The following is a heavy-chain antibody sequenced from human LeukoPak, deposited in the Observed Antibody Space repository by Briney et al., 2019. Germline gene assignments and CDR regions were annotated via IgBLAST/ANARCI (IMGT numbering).Heavy chain of an antibody. Sequence: PGGSLRLSCAASGFTFSSYAMSWVRQAPGKGLEWVSAISGSGGSTYYADSVKGRFTISRDNSKNSLYLQVNSLTAEDTAVYYCAKSGGLSGSGRFGVDVWGQGTTVTVSS. J-gene: IGHJ6*02. D-gene: IGHD3-10*01. CDR2: ISGSGGST. V-gene: IGHV3-23*01. CDR3: AKSGGLSGSGRFGVDV. CDR1: GFTFSSYA.